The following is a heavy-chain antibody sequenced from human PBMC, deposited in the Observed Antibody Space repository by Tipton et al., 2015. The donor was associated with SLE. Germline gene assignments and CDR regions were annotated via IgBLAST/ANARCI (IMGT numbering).Heavy chain of an antibody. CDR1: GGSISSSSYY. Sequence: TLSLTCTVSGGSISSSSYYWDWIRQPPGEGLEWIGSIYYSGSTYYNPSLKSRVTISVDTSKNQFSLKLSSVTAADTAVYYCARGWGSWPYYFDYWGQGTLVTVSS. CDR2: IYYSGST. D-gene: IGHD6-13*01. V-gene: IGHV4-39*07. J-gene: IGHJ4*02. CDR3: ARGWGSWPYYFDY.